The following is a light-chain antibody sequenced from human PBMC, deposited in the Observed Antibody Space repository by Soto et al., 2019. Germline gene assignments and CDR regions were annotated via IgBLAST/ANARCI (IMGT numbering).Light chain of an antibody. CDR3: QQLNSYPPT. CDR2: AAS. J-gene: IGKJ1*01. CDR1: QGISSY. V-gene: IGKV1-9*01. Sequence: DIPLTQSPSFLSASVGDRVTITCRASQGISSYLAWYQQKPGKAPKLLIYAASTLQSGVPLRFSGSGSGTEFTLTISSLQPEDFATYYCQQLNSYPPTFGRGTKVEIK.